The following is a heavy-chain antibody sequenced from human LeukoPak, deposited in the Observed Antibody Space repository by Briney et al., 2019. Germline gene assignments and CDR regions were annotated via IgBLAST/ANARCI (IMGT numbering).Heavy chain of an antibody. D-gene: IGHD6-6*01. Sequence: SETLSLTCAVYGGSFSGYYWDWIRQPPGKGLEWIGTIYYSGNTYYNPSLKSRVTTSVDTSKNQFSLRLSSVTAADTAVYYCARRRRSNSSHDYWGQGTLVTVSS. V-gene: IGHV4-34*01. J-gene: IGHJ4*02. CDR1: GGSFSGYY. CDR3: ARRRRSNSSHDY. CDR2: IYYSGNT.